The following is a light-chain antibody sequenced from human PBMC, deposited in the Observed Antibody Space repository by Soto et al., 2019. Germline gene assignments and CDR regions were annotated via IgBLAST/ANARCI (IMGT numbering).Light chain of an antibody. CDR1: SGSVSTGHF. Sequence: QAVVTQEPAFSVSPGGTFTLTCGLSSGSVSTGHFPSWYRQTPVQAPRTLIYGTNRRSSGVPDRFSGSILGTKAALTITGAQADDESDYYCVLYMGGGTYVFGAGTKLTVL. CDR3: VLYMGGGTYV. V-gene: IGLV8-61*01. J-gene: IGLJ1*01. CDR2: GTN.